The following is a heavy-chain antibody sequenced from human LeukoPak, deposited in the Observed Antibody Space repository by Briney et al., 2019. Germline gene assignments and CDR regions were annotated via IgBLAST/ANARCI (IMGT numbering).Heavy chain of an antibody. CDR3: AMPSGSRFYQFGY. D-gene: IGHD1-26*01. CDR1: GFIFSDYY. CDR2: ISSSGSTI. Sequence: GGSLRLSCAASGFIFSDYYMSWIRQAPGKGLEWVSYISSSGSTIYYADSVKGRFTISRDNSKNTLHLQMNSLRAEDTAVYYCAMPSGSRFYQFGYWGQGTLVTVSS. V-gene: IGHV3-11*01. J-gene: IGHJ4*02.